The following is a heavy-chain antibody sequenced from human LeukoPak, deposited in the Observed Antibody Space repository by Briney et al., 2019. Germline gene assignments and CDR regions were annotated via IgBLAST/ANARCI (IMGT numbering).Heavy chain of an antibody. D-gene: IGHD3-22*01. CDR3: ARRRLYAYYYDSSGY. J-gene: IGHJ4*02. CDR2: INHSGST. Sequence: PSETLSLTCAVYGGSFSGYYWSWIRQPPGKGLEWIGEINHSGSTNYNPSLKSRVTISVDTSKNQFSLKLSSVTAADTAVYYCARRRLYAYYYDSSGYWGQGTLVTVSS. CDR1: GGSFSGYY. V-gene: IGHV4-34*01.